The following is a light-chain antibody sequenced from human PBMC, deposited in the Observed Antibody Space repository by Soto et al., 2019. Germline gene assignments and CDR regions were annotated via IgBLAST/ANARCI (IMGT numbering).Light chain of an antibody. CDR1: QNINTY. V-gene: IGKV1-39*01. J-gene: IGKJ3*01. CDR2: AAS. CDR3: QQSSTAPFT. Sequence: DIQMTQSPSSLSASVGDRVTITCRASQNINTYLNWYQQKPGKAPKLLIFAASSLQSGVPSRFSGSGSRTDFTLTISSLQPEDSATYYCQQSSTAPFTFSPGTKVDIK.